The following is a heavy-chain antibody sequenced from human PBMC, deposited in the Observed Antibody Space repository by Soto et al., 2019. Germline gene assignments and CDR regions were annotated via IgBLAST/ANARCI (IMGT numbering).Heavy chain of an antibody. CDR2: ISGSGGST. J-gene: IGHJ3*02. V-gene: IGHV3-23*01. Sequence: PGGSLRLSCAASGFTFSTFSMNWVRQAPGKGLEWVSAISGSGGSTYYADSVKGRFTISRDNSKNMLYLQMNSLRAEDTAVYYCAKTKGGFGELLPDAFDIWGQGTMVTVSS. D-gene: IGHD3-10*01. CDR3: AKTKGGFGELLPDAFDI. CDR1: GFTFSTFS.